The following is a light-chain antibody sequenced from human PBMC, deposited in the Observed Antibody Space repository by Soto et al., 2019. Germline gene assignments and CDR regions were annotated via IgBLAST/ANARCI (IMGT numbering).Light chain of an antibody. CDR1: QSVSFSY. CDR2: GAS. CDR3: QQYGSSPPWT. Sequence: EIVLTQAPGTLSLSPGERATLSCRASQSVSFSYLAWYKQKPGQAPRLLIYGASSRATGIPDRFRGSGSGTDFTLTISRLEPEDFAVYYCQQYGSSPPWTFGQGTKVEIK. J-gene: IGKJ1*01. V-gene: IGKV3-20*01.